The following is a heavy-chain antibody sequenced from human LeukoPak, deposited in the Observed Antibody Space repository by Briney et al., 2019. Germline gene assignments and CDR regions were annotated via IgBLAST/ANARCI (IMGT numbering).Heavy chain of an antibody. V-gene: IGHV4-38-2*02. CDR2: IYHSGST. CDR3: ARVPLGIAAAAAFDP. J-gene: IGHJ5*02. D-gene: IGHD6-13*01. CDR1: GYSISSGYY. Sequence: SETLSLTCTVSGYSISSGYYWGWIRQPPGKGLEWIGSIYHSGSTYYNPSLKSRVTISVDTSKNQFSLKLSSVTAADTAVYHCARVPLGIAAAAAFDPWGQGTLVTVSS.